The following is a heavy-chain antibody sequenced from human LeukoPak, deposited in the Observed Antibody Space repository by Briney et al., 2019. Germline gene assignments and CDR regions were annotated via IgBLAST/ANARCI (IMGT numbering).Heavy chain of an antibody. CDR2: IKEDGSDK. CDR3: AKDRTRQAY. CDR1: GFTFSNYW. J-gene: IGHJ4*02. V-gene: IGHV3-7*03. Sequence: GGSLRLSCAASGFTFSNYWMSWVRQTPGKGLEWVANIKEDGSDKYYVDSLKGRFTISRDNAKDSLYLQMNSLRAEDTAVYYCAKDRTRQAYWGQGTLVTVPS. D-gene: IGHD3-3*01.